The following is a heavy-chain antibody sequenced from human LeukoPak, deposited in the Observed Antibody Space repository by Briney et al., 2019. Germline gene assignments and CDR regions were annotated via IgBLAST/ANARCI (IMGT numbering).Heavy chain of an antibody. CDR1: GGSFSGYY. J-gene: IGHJ2*01. CDR3: ARRGSSGWNWYFDL. D-gene: IGHD6-19*01. CDR2: IYYSGST. Sequence: TSETLSLTCAVYGGSFSGYYWSWIRQPPGKGLEWIGYIYYSGSTNYNPSLKSRVTISVDTSKNQFSLKLSSVTAADTAVYYCARRGSSGWNWYFDLWGRGTLVTVSS. V-gene: IGHV4-59*08.